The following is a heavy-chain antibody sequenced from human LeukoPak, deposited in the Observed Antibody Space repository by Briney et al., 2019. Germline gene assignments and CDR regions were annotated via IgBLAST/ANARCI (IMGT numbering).Heavy chain of an antibody. V-gene: IGHV3-23*01. J-gene: IGHJ4*02. CDR1: AFTFSNYA. Sequence: AGGSLRLSCAASAFTFSNYAMSWVRQAPGKGLEWVPAIGGSGASTYYADSVKGRFTISRDKSQNTLYLQMNSLRAEDTAVYYCAKGSSAYVMYYFDNWGQGTLVTVSS. CDR2: IGGSGAST. D-gene: IGHD3-22*01. CDR3: AKGSSAYVMYYFDN.